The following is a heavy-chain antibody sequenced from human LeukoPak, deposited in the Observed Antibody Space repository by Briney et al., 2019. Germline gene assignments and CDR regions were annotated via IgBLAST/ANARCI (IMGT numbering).Heavy chain of an antibody. CDR1: GFMFSNYW. CDR2: IKEDGSEK. D-gene: IGHD3-22*01. V-gene: IGHV3-7*01. J-gene: IGHJ4*02. Sequence: GGSLRLSCAGSGFMFSNYWMTWVRQAPGKGLEWVANIKEDGSEKYYVDSMKGRFTISRDNAKNSLYLQMNSLRAEDTAVYYCARDRPNYYGSDGHYYRRDGDYWGRGTLVSVSS. CDR3: ARDRPNYYGSDGHYYRRDGDY.